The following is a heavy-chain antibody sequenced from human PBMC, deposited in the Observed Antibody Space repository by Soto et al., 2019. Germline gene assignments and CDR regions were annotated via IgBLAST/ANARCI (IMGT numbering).Heavy chain of an antibody. V-gene: IGHV5-51*01. Sequence: PGQSLKISCQASGYSFTSFWIGWVRQMPGKGLEWMGMIYPGDSDTKYSPSFQGQVTISADKSISTAYLQWSSLKASDTAMYYCARSKDYFDYCGQGTPVTVSS. CDR1: GYSFTSFW. CDR3: ARSKDYFDY. J-gene: IGHJ4*02. CDR2: IYPGDSDT. D-gene: IGHD4-4*01.